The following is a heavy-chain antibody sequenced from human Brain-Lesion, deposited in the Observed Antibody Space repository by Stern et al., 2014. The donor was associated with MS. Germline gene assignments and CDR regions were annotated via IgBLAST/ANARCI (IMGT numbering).Heavy chain of an antibody. V-gene: IGHV4-39*01. Sequence: VQLVESGPGLVKPSETLSLTCSISGGSVSSNRYYWGWIRQPPGKGLEWIGIIYYSGATFYNPSLQSRVSISRNPSKNQFSLSLSSVTAADTAVYYCGRAGLDDTFDVWGQGTMVTVSS. CDR3: GRAGLDDTFDV. J-gene: IGHJ3*01. D-gene: IGHD3/OR15-3a*01. CDR1: GGSVSSNRYY. CDR2: IYYSGAT.